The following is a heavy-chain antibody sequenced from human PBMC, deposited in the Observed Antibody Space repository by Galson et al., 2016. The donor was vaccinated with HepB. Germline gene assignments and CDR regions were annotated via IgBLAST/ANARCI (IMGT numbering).Heavy chain of an antibody. CDR1: GFSLSTHGVG. V-gene: IGHV2-5*01. D-gene: IGHD1-14*01. J-gene: IGHJ5*02. Sequence: PALVKPTQTLTLTCTCSGFSLSTHGVGVGWIRQPPGKALEWLALIYWNDDYRLRPSLRSRLTITKDTSRNQVVLTMTNMDPVDTGTYYCAQSRRMTTKTRSVLAWFDPWGQGTLVTVSS. CDR2: IYWNDDY. CDR3: AQSRRMTTKTRSVLAWFDP.